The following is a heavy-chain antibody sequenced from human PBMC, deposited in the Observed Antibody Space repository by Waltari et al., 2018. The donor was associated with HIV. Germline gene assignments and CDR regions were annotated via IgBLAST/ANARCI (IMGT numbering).Heavy chain of an antibody. J-gene: IGHJ6*02. CDR3: AREYSSLLYGMDV. D-gene: IGHD6-6*01. V-gene: IGHV3-30*04. Sequence: QVQLVESGGGVVQPGRSLRLSCAASGFTFGSYAMHWVRQAPGKGLEWVAVISYDGSNKYYADSVKGRFTISRDNSKNTLYLQMNSLRAEDTAVYYCAREYSSLLYGMDVWGQGTTVTVSS. CDR1: GFTFGSYA. CDR2: ISYDGSNK.